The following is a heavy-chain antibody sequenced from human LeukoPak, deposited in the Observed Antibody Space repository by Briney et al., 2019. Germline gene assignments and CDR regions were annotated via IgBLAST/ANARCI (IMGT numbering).Heavy chain of an antibody. CDR2: IRYDGSNK. D-gene: IGHD3-9*01. Sequence: PGGSLRLSCAASEFTFRSYGMHWVRQAPGKGLEWVAFIRYDGSNKYYADSVKGRFTISRDNSKNTLYLQMNSLRVEDTAVYYCAKVGRAVLRYFDWLLKSMTFADYWGQGTLVTVSS. CDR1: EFTFRSYG. CDR3: AKVGRAVLRYFDWLLKSMTFADY. J-gene: IGHJ4*02. V-gene: IGHV3-30*02.